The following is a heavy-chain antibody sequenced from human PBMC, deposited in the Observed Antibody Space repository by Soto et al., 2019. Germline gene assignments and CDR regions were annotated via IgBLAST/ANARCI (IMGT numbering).Heavy chain of an antibody. V-gene: IGHV3-15*01. CDR1: GFTFSNAW. CDR2: IKSKTDGGTT. Sequence: EVQLVESGGGLVKPGGSLRLSCAASGFTFSNAWMSWVRQAPGKGLEWVGRIKSKTDGGTTDYAAPVKGRFTISRDDSKNTLYRQMNSLKTEDTAVYYCTSEGWLLLWFGESNAFDIWGQGTMVTVSS. CDR3: TSEGWLLLWFGESNAFDI. J-gene: IGHJ3*02. D-gene: IGHD3-10*01.